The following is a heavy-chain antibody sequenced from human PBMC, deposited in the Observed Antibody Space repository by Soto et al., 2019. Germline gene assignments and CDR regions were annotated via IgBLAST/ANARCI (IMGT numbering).Heavy chain of an antibody. CDR2: IWYDGSNK. CDR3: ARGEEYYDSSGINGY. CDR1: GFTFSSYG. J-gene: IGHJ4*02. Sequence: PGGSLRLSCAASGFTFSSYGMHWARQAPGKGLEWVAVIWYDGSNKYYADSVKGRFTISRDNSKNTLYLQMNSLRAEDTAVYYCARGEEYYDSSGINGYWGQGTLVTVSS. D-gene: IGHD3-22*01. V-gene: IGHV3-33*01.